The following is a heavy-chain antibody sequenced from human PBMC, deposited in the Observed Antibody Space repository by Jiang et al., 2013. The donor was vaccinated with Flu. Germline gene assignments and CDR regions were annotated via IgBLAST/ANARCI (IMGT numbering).Heavy chain of an antibody. D-gene: IGHD2-2*01. Sequence: GAEVKKPGESLKISCKGSGYGFTSYWIGWVRQMPGKGLEWMGIIYPGDSDTRYSPSFQGQVTISADKSISTAYLQWSSLKASDTAMYYCATATRPAAASKHYYFDYWGQGTLVTVSS. CDR3: ATATRPAAASKHYYFDY. CDR1: GYGFTSYW. V-gene: IGHV5-51*01. J-gene: IGHJ4*02. CDR2: IYPGDSDT.